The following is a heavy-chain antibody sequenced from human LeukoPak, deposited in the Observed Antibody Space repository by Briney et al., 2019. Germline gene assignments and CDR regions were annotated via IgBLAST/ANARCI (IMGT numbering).Heavy chain of an antibody. Sequence: PGGSLRLSCAASGFTFSSYAMSWVRQAPGKGLEWVSAISGSGGSTYYAYSVKGRFTISRDNSKNTLYLQMNSLRAEDPAVYYCAKAVGRYYYYYMDVWGKGTTVTVSS. CDR2: ISGSGGST. CDR3: AKAVGRYYYYYMDV. J-gene: IGHJ6*03. D-gene: IGHD1-26*01. CDR1: GFTFSSYA. V-gene: IGHV3-23*01.